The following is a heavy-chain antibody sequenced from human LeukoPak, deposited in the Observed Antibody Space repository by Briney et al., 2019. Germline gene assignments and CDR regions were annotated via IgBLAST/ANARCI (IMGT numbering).Heavy chain of an antibody. J-gene: IGHJ4*02. CDR1: GFTFSSYS. V-gene: IGHV3-21*01. CDR2: ISSSSSYI. D-gene: IGHD3-10*01. CDR3: ARGSGWFGEYYFDY. Sequence: PGGSLRLSCAASGFTFSSYSMNWVRQAPGKGLEWVSSISSSSSYIYYADSVKGRFTISRDNAKNSLYLQMNSLRAEDTAVYYCARGSGWFGEYYFDYWGQGTLVTVSS.